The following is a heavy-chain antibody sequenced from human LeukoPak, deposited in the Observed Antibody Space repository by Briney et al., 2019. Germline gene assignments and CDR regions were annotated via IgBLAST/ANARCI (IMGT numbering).Heavy chain of an antibody. V-gene: IGHV1-69*01. CDR2: IIPIFGTA. CDR1: GFTFSSYA. D-gene: IGHD1-26*01. CDR3: AREQGGSGTYGVDY. J-gene: IGHJ4*02. Sequence: PGGSLRLSCAASGFTFSSYAISWVRQAPGQGLEWMGGIIPIFGTANYAQKFQGRVTITADESTSTAYMELSSLRSEDTAVYYCAREQGGSGTYGVDYWGQGTLVTVSS.